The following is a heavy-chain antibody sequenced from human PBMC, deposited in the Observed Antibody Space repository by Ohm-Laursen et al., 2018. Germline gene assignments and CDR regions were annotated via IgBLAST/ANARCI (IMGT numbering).Heavy chain of an antibody. D-gene: IGHD2-2*02. J-gene: IGHJ5*02. V-gene: IGHV4-59*07. Sequence: SDTLSLTCSVSGGSISSQYWSWIRQPPGKGLEWIGYIYYSGSTNYNPSLKSRVTISVDTSKNQFSLKLSSVTAADTAVYYCARLVEDCSTTSCYTTWFDPWGQGTLVTVSS. CDR1: GGSISSQY. CDR3: ARLVEDCSTTSCYTTWFDP. CDR2: IYYSGST.